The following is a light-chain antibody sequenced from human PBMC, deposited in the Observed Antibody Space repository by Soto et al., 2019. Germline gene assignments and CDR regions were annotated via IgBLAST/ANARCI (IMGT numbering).Light chain of an antibody. J-gene: IGKJ1*01. CDR3: QQYNNWPWT. Sequence: EIVLTPSPATLSVSPGERATLSCRASQSVGSNLAWYQQKPGQAPRLLIYGASTRATGIPARFSGRGSGTEFTLTISSLQSEDRAVYYCQQYNNWPWTFGQGTKVEIK. CDR1: QSVGSN. V-gene: IGKV3-15*01. CDR2: GAS.